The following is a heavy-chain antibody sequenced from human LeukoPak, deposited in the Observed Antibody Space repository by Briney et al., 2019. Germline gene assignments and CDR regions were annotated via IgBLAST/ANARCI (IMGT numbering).Heavy chain of an antibody. CDR1: GGSISSYY. D-gene: IGHD6-19*01. CDR3: ARDFSGWYPRDAFDI. J-gene: IGHJ3*02. V-gene: IGHV4-59*12. CDR2: IYYSGST. Sequence: PSETLSLTCTVSGGSISSYYWSWIRQPPGKGLEWIGSIYYSGSTYYNPSLKSRVTISVDTSKNQFSRKLSSVTAADTAVYYCARDFSGWYPRDAFDIWGQGTTVTVSS.